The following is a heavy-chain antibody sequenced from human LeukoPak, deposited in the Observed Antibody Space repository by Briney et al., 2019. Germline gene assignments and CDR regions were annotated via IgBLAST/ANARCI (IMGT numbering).Heavy chain of an antibody. CDR1: GQSLTGYF. Sequence: ASVNVSCKASGQSLTGYFIHWVRQAPGQGLEWVGRIDPNTGDTIYAQNFQGRVTVTSATSISTAYMELSRLTSDDTAVYFCARLGLHGSGTYYFFDYWGQGTLVTVSS. CDR2: IDPNTGDT. J-gene: IGHJ4*02. D-gene: IGHD3-10*01. V-gene: IGHV1-2*06. CDR3: ARLGLHGSGTYYFFDY.